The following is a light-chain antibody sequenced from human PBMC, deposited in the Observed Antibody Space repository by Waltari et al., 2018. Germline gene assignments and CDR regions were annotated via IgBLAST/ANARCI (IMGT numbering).Light chain of an antibody. CDR2: EVN. CDR1: SSDAGTYNS. Sequence: QSALTQPASVSGSPGQSITISCTGTSSDAGTYNSVSWYQQHPGKGPKLIIYEVNKRSSGVSNRVSGSKSGNTASLTISGLQTEDEADYYCSSYTGWIYVFGSGTKVTVL. V-gene: IGLV2-14*02. J-gene: IGLJ1*01. CDR3: SSYTGWIYV.